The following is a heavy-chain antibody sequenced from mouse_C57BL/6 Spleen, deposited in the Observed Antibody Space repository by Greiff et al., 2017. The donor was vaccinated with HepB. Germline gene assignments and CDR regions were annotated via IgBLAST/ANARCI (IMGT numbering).Heavy chain of an antibody. D-gene: IGHD1-1*01. CDR1: GYTFTEYT. CDR3: ARHDPYYGSSSYYFDD. V-gene: IGHV1-62-2*01. CDR2: FYPGSGSI. Sequence: QVQLQQSGAELVKPGASVKLSCKASGYTFTEYTIHWVKQRSGQGLEWIGWFYPGSGSIKYNEKFKDKATLTADKSSSTVYMEVSRLTSEDSAVYFGARHDPYYGSSSYYFDDWGQGTTLTVSS. J-gene: IGHJ2*01.